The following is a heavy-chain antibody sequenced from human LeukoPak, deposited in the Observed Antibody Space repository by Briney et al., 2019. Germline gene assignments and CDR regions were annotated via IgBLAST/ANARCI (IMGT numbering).Heavy chain of an antibody. V-gene: IGHV3-7*01. CDR3: VRDLGHSRHYFEY. J-gene: IGHJ4*02. Sequence: GGSLRLSCAASGFTFNSFFLNWVRLTPGRKLEWQACISQDGGETFYMDSVRGRFTISRDNTKNSLYLQIDSLRAEDTAVYFCVRDLGHSRHYFEYWGQGALVTVSP. D-gene: IGHD7-27*01. CDR2: ISQDGGET. CDR1: GFTFNSFF.